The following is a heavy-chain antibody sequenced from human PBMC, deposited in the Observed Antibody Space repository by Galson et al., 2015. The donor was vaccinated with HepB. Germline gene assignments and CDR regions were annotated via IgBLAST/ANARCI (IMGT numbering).Heavy chain of an antibody. D-gene: IGHD4-11*01. Sequence: SLRLSCAASGFTFSSYSMNWVRQAPGKGLEWVSYISSSSSTIYYADSVKGRFTISRDNAKNSLYLQMNSLRAEDTAVYYCARGIVDDYSNYGNWFDPWGQGTLVTVSS. CDR2: ISSSSSTI. J-gene: IGHJ5*02. V-gene: IGHV3-48*01. CDR3: ARGIVDDYSNYGNWFDP. CDR1: GFTFSSYS.